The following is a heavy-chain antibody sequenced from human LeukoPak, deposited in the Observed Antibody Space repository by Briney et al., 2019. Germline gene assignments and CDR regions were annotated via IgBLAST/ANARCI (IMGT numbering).Heavy chain of an antibody. CDR3: ARYGDYVGWFDP. CDR1: GGSISSSSYY. V-gene: IGHV4-39*07. CDR2: IYYSGST. D-gene: IGHD4-17*01. Sequence: SETLSLTCTVSGGSISSSSYYWGWIRQPPGKGLEWIGSIYYSGSTYYNPSLKSRVTISVDTSKNQFSLKLSSLTAADTAVYYCARYGDYVGWFDPWGQGTLVTVSS. J-gene: IGHJ5*02.